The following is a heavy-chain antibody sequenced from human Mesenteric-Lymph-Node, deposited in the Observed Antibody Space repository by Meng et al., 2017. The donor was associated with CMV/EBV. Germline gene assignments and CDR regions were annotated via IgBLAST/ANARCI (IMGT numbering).Heavy chain of an antibody. CDR1: GFTVSSNY. J-gene: IGHJ4*02. V-gene: IGHV3-74*01. Sequence: GGSLRLSCAASGFTVSSNYMSWVRQAPGKGLVWVSRINSDGSSTSYADSVKGRFTISRDNAKNTLYLQMNSLRAEDTAVYYCARVSSSWASFDYWGQGTLVTVSS. D-gene: IGHD6-13*01. CDR3: ARVSSSWASFDY. CDR2: INSDGSST.